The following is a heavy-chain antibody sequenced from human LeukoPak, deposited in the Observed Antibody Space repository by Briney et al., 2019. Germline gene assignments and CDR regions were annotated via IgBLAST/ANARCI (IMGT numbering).Heavy chain of an antibody. V-gene: IGHV3-21*01. J-gene: IGHJ4*02. D-gene: IGHD6-19*01. CDR1: GFTFSSYS. CDR2: ISSSSSYI. CDR3: ARGYIAVAGWVFDY. Sequence: GGSLRLSCAASGFTFSSYSMNWVRQAPGKGLEWVSSISSSSSYIYYADSVKGRFTISRDNAKNSLYLQMNSLRAEDTAVYYCARGYIAVAGWVFDYWGQGTLVTVSS.